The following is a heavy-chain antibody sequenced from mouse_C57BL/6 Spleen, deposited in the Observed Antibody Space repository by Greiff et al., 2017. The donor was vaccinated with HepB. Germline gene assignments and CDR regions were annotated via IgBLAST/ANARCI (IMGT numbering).Heavy chain of an antibody. CDR1: GYTFTSYG. Sequence: QVQLQQSGAELARPGASVKLSCKASGYTFTSYGISWVKQRTGQGLEWIGEIYPRSGNTYYNEKFKGKATLTADQSSSTAYMELRSLTSEDSAVYFCARDMITTRAYWGQGTLVTVSA. V-gene: IGHV1-81*01. CDR2: IYPRSGNT. CDR3: ARDMITTRAY. D-gene: IGHD2-4*01. J-gene: IGHJ3*01.